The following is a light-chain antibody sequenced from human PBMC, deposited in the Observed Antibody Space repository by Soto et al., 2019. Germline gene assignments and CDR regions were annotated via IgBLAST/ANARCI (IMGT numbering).Light chain of an antibody. CDR1: QSISMS. V-gene: IGKV1-39*01. CDR2: GSS. Sequence: DIQLTQSPSSLSASVGDRVTITCRASQSISMSLNWYQQKSGKAPELLIFGSSTLQGGVSSKFSGSGSGTEFTLTINYLQPEDFPTSYCQQSYSLPRTFGQGTKVAIK. CDR3: QQSYSLPRT. J-gene: IGKJ1*01.